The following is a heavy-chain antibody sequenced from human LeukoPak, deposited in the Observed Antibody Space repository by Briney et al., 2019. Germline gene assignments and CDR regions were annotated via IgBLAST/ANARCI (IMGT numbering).Heavy chain of an antibody. V-gene: IGHV3-53*01. J-gene: IGHJ5*02. CDR2: MYSGGDT. Sequence: PGGSLRLSCAVSGFTVTDNYMSWVRQAPGKGLEWVSVMYSGGDTYYADSVKGRFTFSRDISKNTLYLQMNGLRTEDTAMYYCARDAPQVPAAGVLASWGQGTLVTVSS. CDR1: GFTVTDNY. CDR3: ARDAPQVPAAGVLAS. D-gene: IGHD6-13*01.